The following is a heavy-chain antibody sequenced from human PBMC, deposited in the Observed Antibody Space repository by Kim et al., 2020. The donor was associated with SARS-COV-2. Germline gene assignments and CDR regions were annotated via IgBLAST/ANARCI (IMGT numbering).Heavy chain of an antibody. CDR2: IGSRGRST. V-gene: IGHV3-23*01. CDR1: GFSFSSYV. CDR3: AKEHSNWFFFDY. D-gene: IGHD6-13*01. Sequence: GGSLRLSCAASGFSFSSYVMNWVRQIPGEGLEWVSAIGSRGRSTYYADSVKGRFTISRDNSKNTLYLQMNSLRAEDTAVYYCAKEHSNWFFFDYWGRGTQVTVSS. J-gene: IGHJ4*02.